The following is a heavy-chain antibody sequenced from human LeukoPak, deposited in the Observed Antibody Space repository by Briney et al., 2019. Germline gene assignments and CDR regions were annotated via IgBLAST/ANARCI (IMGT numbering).Heavy chain of an antibody. D-gene: IGHD3-10*01. Sequence: GGSLRLSCAASGFAFSYYAIHWVRQAPGKGLKYVSAISSDGGFTYYADSVKGRFTISRDNSKNTLYLQMGSLRAEDMAVYYCARSYGSGSYYFDYWGQGTLVTVSS. CDR2: ISSDGGFT. J-gene: IGHJ4*02. CDR1: GFAFSYYA. V-gene: IGHV3-64*02. CDR3: ARSYGSGSYYFDY.